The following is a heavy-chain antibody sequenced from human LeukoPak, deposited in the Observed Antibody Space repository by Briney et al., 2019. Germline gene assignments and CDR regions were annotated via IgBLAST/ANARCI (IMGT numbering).Heavy chain of an antibody. Sequence: ASVKVSCKASGGTFSSYAISWVRQAPGQGLEWMGGIIPIFGTANYAQKFQGRVTITADKSTSTAYMELSSLRSEDTAVYYCARVNRYGDYVYWYFDLWGRGTLVTVSS. V-gene: IGHV1-69*06. D-gene: IGHD3-16*01. CDR2: IIPIFGTA. CDR1: GGTFSSYA. J-gene: IGHJ2*01. CDR3: ARVNRYGDYVYWYFDL.